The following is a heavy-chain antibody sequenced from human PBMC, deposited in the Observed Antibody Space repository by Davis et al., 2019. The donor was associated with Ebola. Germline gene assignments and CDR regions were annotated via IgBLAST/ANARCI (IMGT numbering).Heavy chain of an antibody. CDR1: GGSFSGYY. D-gene: IGHD1-26*01. J-gene: IGHJ5*02. CDR3: ARVRGSYYGRSGWFDP. V-gene: IGHV4-34*01. Sequence: SETLSLTCAVYGGSFSGYYWSWIRQPPGKGLEWIGEINHSGSTNYNPSLKSRVTISVDTSKNQFSLKLSSVTGADTAVYYCARVRGSYYGRSGWFDPWGQGTLVTVSS. CDR2: INHSGST.